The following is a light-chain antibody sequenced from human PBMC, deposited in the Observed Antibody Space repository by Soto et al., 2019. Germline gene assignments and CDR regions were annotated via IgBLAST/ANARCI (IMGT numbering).Light chain of an antibody. CDR2: NAS. CDR3: QLHTTYPRP. V-gene: IGKV1-17*03. CDR1: QDIGYH. J-gene: IGKJ1*01. Sequence: DIQMTQSPSAMSAAVGDRVTITCRASQDIGYHLGWFQQKPGKAPKRLIYNASSLDSGVPSRFSATGSGTEFTFTISSLHPEDFATYYCQLHTTYPRPFGQGTKVEVK.